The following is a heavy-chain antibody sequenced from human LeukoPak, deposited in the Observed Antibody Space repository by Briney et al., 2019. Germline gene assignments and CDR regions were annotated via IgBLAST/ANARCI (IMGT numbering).Heavy chain of an antibody. CDR2: ISGSGGST. D-gene: IGHD2-2*01. Sequence: SGGSLRLSCAASGFTFSSYGMSWVRQAPGKGLEWVSAISGSGGSTYYADSVKGRFTISRDNSKNTLYLQMNSLRAEDTAVYYCAKFESVVPAAMTYMDVWGKGTTVTISS. CDR1: GFTFSSYG. CDR3: AKFESVVPAAMTYMDV. V-gene: IGHV3-23*01. J-gene: IGHJ6*03.